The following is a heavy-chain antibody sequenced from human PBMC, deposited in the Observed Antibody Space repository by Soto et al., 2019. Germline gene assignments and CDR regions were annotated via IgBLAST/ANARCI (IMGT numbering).Heavy chain of an antibody. V-gene: IGHV1-3*01. CDR3: ARGLWVSQLGWYNWFDP. Sequence: GASVKVSCKASGYTFTSYAMHWVRQAPGQRLEWMGWINAGNGNTKYSQKFQGRVTITRDTSASTAYMELSSLRSEDTAVYYCARGLWVSQLGWYNWFDPWGQGTLVTVSS. CDR1: GYTFTSYA. J-gene: IGHJ5*02. D-gene: IGHD2-2*01. CDR2: INAGNGNT.